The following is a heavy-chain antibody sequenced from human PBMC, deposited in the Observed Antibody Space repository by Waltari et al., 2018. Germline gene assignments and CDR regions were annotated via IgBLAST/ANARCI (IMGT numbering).Heavy chain of an antibody. D-gene: IGHD6-19*01. J-gene: IGHJ4*02. CDR2: IYYSGST. V-gene: IGHV4-39*07. Sequence: QLQLQESGPGLVKPSETLSLTCTVSGCSISRSSYYWGWIRQPPGKGLEWIGSIYYSGSTYYNPSLKSRVTISVDTSKNQFSLKLSSVTAADTAVYYCARQTVAGYFDYWGQGTLVTVSS. CDR1: GCSISRSSYY. CDR3: ARQTVAGYFDY.